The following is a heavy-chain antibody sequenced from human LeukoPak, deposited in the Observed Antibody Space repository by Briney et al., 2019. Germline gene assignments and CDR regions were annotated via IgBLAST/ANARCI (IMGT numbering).Heavy chain of an antibody. CDR3: ARLRLDV. CDR2: IYYSGST. CDR1: GGSISSYY. Sequence: SETLSLTCTVSGGSISSYYWSWIRQPPGKGLEWIGYIYYSGSTNYNPSLKSRVTISVDTSKNQFSLKLSSVTAADTAVYYCARLRLDVWGKGTTVTISS. V-gene: IGHV4-59*12. J-gene: IGHJ6*04.